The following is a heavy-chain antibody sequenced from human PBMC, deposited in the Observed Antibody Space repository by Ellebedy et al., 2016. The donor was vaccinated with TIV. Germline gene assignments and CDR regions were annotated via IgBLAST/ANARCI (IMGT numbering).Heavy chain of an antibody. D-gene: IGHD4-17*01. V-gene: IGHV4-39*01. Sequence: MPSETLSLTCTVSGGSIRSSSYYWGWIRQPPGKGLEWIGSIYYSGSTYYSPSLKSRVTISVDTSKNQFSLKLSSVTAADTAVYYCARPLFLGDYPNWFDPWGQGTLVTVSS. J-gene: IGHJ5*02. CDR1: GGSIRSSSYY. CDR2: IYYSGST. CDR3: ARPLFLGDYPNWFDP.